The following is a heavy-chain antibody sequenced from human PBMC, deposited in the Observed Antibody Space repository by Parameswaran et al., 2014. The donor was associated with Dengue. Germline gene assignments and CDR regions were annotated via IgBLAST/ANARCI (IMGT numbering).Heavy chain of an antibody. J-gene: IGHJ4*02. CDR2: IDPTDSYT. Sequence: VRQMPGRPGVDGRIDPTDSYTTYNPSFQGHVTISVDKFVTTAYLRWASLKASDTAIYYCAREMVPPATEIYSDYWGQGTLVTVSS. V-gene: IGHV5-10-1*01. D-gene: IGHD2-2*01. CDR3: AREMVPPATEIYSDY.